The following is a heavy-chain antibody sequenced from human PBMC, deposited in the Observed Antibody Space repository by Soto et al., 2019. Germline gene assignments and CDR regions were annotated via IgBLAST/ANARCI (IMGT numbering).Heavy chain of an antibody. Sequence: ASVKVSCKASGGTFSSYAISWVRQAPGQGLEWMGGIIPIFGTANYAQKFKGRVTITADESTRTAYMEMSSLRSEDTAVYYCEKRGSLNRKYYYWGQGTLVTVSS. CDR3: EKRGSLNRKYYY. CDR1: GGTFSSYA. D-gene: IGHD3-10*01. J-gene: IGHJ4*02. V-gene: IGHV1-69*13. CDR2: IIPIFGTA.